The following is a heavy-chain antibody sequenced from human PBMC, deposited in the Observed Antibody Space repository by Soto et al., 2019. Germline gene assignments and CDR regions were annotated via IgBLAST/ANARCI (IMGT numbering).Heavy chain of an antibody. CDR2: IIPIFGTA. V-gene: IGHV1-69*13. D-gene: IGHD6-13*01. CDR1: GCTCSSYA. CDR3: ASPGPFGAYSSSWLS. Sequence: SVKASCKSSGCTCSSYAISWVRQAPGQGLEWMGGIIPIFGTANYAQKFQGRVTITADESTSTAYMELSSLRSEDTAVYYCASPGPFGAYSSSWLSWGQGTLVTV. J-gene: IGHJ4*02.